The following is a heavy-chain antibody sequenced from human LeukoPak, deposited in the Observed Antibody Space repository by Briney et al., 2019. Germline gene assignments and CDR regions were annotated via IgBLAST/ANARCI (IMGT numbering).Heavy chain of an antibody. V-gene: IGHV4-4*07. J-gene: IGHJ4*02. CDR3: ARDYHCGGGDCSWVDY. CDR2: IYTSGST. D-gene: IGHD2-21*01. CDR1: GGSISSYY. Sequence: SETLSLTCTVSGGSISSYYWSWIRQPAGKGLEWIGRIYTSGSTNYNPSLKSRVTMSVDTSKNQFSLKLSSVTAADTAVYYCARDYHCGGGDCSWVDYWGQGTLVTVSS.